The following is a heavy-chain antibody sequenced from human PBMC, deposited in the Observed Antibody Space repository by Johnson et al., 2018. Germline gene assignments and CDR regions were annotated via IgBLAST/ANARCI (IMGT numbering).Heavy chain of an antibody. J-gene: IGHJ6*03. CDR3: ARDPPESYYYYYMDV. V-gene: IGHV3-30-3*01. Sequence: VQLVETGGGVAQPGESLSLSCVASGFPFSTFAMHWVRQAPGKGLEWVAVVSYDGTTKSYADSVKARFTISRDTSKKKLTLRMNSLRVEETALYYFARDPPESYYYYYMDVWSKGTAVTVSS. CDR1: GFPFSTFA. CDR2: VSYDGTTK.